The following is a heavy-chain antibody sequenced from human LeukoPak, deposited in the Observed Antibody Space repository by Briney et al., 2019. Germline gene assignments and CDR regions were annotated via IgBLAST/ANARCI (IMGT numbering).Heavy chain of an antibody. CDR1: GGSFSGYY. D-gene: IGHD6-13*01. CDR3: ARRLTYSSTPSLGY. Sequence: PSETLSLTCAVYGGSFSGYYWSWIRQPPGKGLEWIGYIYYSGSTNYNPSLKSRVTISVDTPKNQFSLKLSSVTAADTAVYYCARRLTYSSTPSLGYWGQGTLVTVSS. CDR2: IYYSGST. V-gene: IGHV4-59*12. J-gene: IGHJ4*02.